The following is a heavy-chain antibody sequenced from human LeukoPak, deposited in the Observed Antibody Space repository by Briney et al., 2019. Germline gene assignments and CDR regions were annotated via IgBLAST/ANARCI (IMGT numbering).Heavy chain of an antibody. J-gene: IGHJ4*02. CDR2: IWYDGSNK. CDR3: AKPHNYYGSGNPYYFDY. V-gene: IGHV3-30*02. CDR1: GFTFSSYG. D-gene: IGHD3-10*01. Sequence: GGSLRLSCAASGFTFSSYGMHWVRQAPGKGPEWVAVIWYDGSNKYYADSVKGRFTISRDNSKNTLYLQMNSLGAEDTAVYYCAKPHNYYGSGNPYYFDYWGQGTMVTVSS.